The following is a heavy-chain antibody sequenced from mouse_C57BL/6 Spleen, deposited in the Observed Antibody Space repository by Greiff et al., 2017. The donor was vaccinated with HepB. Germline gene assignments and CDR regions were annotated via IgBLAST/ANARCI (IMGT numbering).Heavy chain of an antibody. CDR1: GFSLSTSGMG. J-gene: IGHJ1*03. V-gene: IGHV8-12*01. Sequence: QVTLKESGPGILQSSQTLSLTCSFSGFSLSTSGMGVSWIRQPPGKGLAWLAHIYWDDDKRYNPSLKSRLTISKDTSRNQVFLKITSVDTADTATYYCARRYDGYYFGYFDVWGTGTTVTVSS. D-gene: IGHD2-3*01. CDR3: ARRYDGYYFGYFDV. CDR2: IYWDDDK.